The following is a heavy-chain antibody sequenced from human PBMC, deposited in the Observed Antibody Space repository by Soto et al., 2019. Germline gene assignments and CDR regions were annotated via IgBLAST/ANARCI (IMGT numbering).Heavy chain of an antibody. CDR1: GFTFSSYE. V-gene: IGHV3-48*03. Sequence: GSLRLSCAASGFTFSSYEMNWVRQAPGKGLEWVSYISSSGSTIYYADSVKGRFTISRDNAKNSLYLQMNSLRAEDTAVYYCASLMVVAATNWFDPWGQGTLVTVSS. J-gene: IGHJ5*02. CDR3: ASLMVVAATNWFDP. CDR2: ISSSGSTI. D-gene: IGHD2-15*01.